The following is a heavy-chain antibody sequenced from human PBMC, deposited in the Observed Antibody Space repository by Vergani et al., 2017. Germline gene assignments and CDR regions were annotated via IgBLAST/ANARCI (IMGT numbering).Heavy chain of an antibody. V-gene: IGHV3-48*03. CDR1: GFTFSSYE. CDR2: ISSSGSTI. CDR3: ARDSSLVGATWFDP. D-gene: IGHD1-26*01. Sequence: EVQLVESGGGLVQPGGSLRLSCAASGFTFSSYEMNWVRQAPGKGLEGVSYISSSGSTIYYADSGKGRFTISRDNAKNSLYLQMNSLRAEDTAVYYCARDSSLVGATWFDPWGQGTLVTVSS. J-gene: IGHJ5*02.